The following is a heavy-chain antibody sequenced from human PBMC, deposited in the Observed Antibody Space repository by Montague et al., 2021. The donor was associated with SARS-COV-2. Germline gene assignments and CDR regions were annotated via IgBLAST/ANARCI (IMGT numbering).Heavy chain of an antibody. V-gene: IGHV4-59*01. Sequence: SETLSLTCTVSGGSISSYYWCWIRQPPGKGLEWIWYIYYCGSTNYNPSLTSRVTISIDTSKTQFSLTLSSVTAADTAVYYCARASVARKGLDYWGQGTLVTVSS. CDR1: GGSISSYY. CDR3: ARASVARKGLDY. D-gene: IGHD6-19*01. J-gene: IGHJ4*02. CDR2: IYYCGST.